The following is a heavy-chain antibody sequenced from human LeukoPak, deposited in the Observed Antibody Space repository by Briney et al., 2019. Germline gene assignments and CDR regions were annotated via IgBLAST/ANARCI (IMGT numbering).Heavy chain of an antibody. CDR2: IYYSGST. V-gene: IGHV4-59*08. CDR1: GGSISSYY. CDR3: ARARRDGYNYGDPNFDY. Sequence: SETLSLTCTVSGGSISSYYWSWIRQPPGKGLEWIGYIYYSGSTNYNPPLKSRVTISVDTSKNQFSLKLSSVTAADTAVYYCARARRDGYNYGDPNFDYWGQGTLVTVSS. J-gene: IGHJ4*02. D-gene: IGHD5-24*01.